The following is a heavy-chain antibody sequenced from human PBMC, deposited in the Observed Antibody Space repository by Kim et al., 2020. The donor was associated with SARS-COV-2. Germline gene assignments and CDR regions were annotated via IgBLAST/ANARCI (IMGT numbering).Heavy chain of an antibody. CDR3: TRIPATTLAFWDAFDI. CDR1: GFTFSGSP. V-gene: IGHV3-73*01. J-gene: IGHJ3*02. D-gene: IGHD1-1*01. Sequence: GGSLRLSCAASGFTFSGSPLHWVRQASGKGLEWVGRIRSKANSYATGYAASVKGRFTISRDDSKTTAYLEMSGLKTEDTALYYCTRIPATTLAFWDAFDIWGQGTMVTVSS. CDR2: IRSKANSYAT.